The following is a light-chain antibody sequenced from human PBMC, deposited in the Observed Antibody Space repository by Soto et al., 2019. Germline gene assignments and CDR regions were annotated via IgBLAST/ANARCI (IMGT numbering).Light chain of an antibody. CDR3: QQRHMWPIT. Sequence: EIVLTQSPGALSLSAGERATLSCRYSQSVNTKYLAWYQQKPGQAPRLLIYDAYNRATGIPPRFSGSGSGTDFTLTISSLEPEDAAVYYCQQRHMWPITLGQGTRLEIK. J-gene: IGKJ5*01. CDR1: QSVNTKY. V-gene: IGKV3D-20*02. CDR2: DAY.